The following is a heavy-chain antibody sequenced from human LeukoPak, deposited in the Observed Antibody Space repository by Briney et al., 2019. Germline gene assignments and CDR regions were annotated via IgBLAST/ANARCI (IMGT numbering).Heavy chain of an antibody. V-gene: IGHV4-39*01. D-gene: IGHD1-1*01. J-gene: IGHJ2*01. CDR2: IYYSGST. CDR1: GGSISSSSYY. Sequence: SETLSLTCTVSGGSISSSSYYLGWIRQPPGKGLEWIGSIYYSGSTYYNPSLKSRLTISVDTSKNQFSLKLSSVTAADTAVYYCARLGTTGTNWYFDLWGRGTLVTVSS. CDR3: ARLGTTGTNWYFDL.